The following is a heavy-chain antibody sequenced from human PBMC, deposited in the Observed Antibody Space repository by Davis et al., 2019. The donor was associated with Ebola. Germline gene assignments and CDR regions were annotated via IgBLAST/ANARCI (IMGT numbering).Heavy chain of an antibody. D-gene: IGHD6-13*01. Sequence: GGSLRLSCTDSVITFSSYAMTWVRQAPGKGLEWVSAISGSGGSTYYADSVKGRFTISRDNSKKTLYLQMNSLRAEDTAVYYCAKWGSSWYYFDYWGQGTLVTVSS. V-gene: IGHV3-23*01. J-gene: IGHJ4*02. CDR3: AKWGSSWYYFDY. CDR2: ISGSGGST. CDR1: VITFSSYA.